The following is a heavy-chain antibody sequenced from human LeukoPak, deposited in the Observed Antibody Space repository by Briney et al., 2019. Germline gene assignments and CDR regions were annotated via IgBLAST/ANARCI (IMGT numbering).Heavy chain of an antibody. Sequence: GGSLRLSCAASGFTFSSYAMSWVRQAPGKGLEWVSSISSSSSYIYYADSVKGRFTISRDNAKNSLYLQMNSLRAEDTAVYYCARAVGSYRLDYWGQGTLVTVSS. CDR1: GFTFSSYA. CDR2: ISSSSSYI. V-gene: IGHV3-21*04. D-gene: IGHD3-16*02. CDR3: ARAVGSYRLDY. J-gene: IGHJ4*02.